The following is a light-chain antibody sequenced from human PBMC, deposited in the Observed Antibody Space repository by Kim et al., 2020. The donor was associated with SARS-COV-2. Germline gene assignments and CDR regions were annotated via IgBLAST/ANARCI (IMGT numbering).Light chain of an antibody. CDR2: GAS. CDR1: QSVTSIY. J-gene: IGKJ1*01. Sequence: EIVLTQSPGTLSLSPGERATLSCRASQSVTSIYLAWYQQKPGQPPRLLIYGASNRATGIPDRFSGSGSGTDFTLTISRLESGDLAVYYCQQYGTSLRTFGQGTKVDIK. CDR3: QQYGTSLRT. V-gene: IGKV3-20*01.